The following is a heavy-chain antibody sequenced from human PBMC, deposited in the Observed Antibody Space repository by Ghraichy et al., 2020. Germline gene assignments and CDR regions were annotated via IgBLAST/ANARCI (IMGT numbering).Heavy chain of an antibody. J-gene: IGHJ6*03. Sequence: GESLNISCAASGFTFSSYAMSWVRQAPGKGLEWVSAISGSGGSTYYADSVKGRFTISRDNSKNTLYLQMNSLRAEDTAVYYCAGHAPTGYYYYYYYMDVWGKGTTVTVSS. V-gene: IGHV3-23*01. CDR3: AGHAPTGYYYYYYYMDV. CDR2: ISGSGGST. D-gene: IGHD1-14*01. CDR1: GFTFSSYA.